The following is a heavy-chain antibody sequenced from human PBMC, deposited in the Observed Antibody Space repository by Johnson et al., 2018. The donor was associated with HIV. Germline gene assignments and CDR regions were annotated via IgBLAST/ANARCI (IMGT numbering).Heavy chain of an antibody. CDR3: ARVGVGGYSADGAFDI. CDR2: ISSSGSSI. Sequence: QVQLVESGGGLVKPGGSLRLSCVTSGFGFSTYYMSWIRQAPGKGLECLSYISSSGSSIYYTDSVKGRFTISRDNSKSTLYLQINSLRAEDAAVFYCARVGVGGYSADGAFDIWGQGTMVTVSS. CDR1: GFGFSTYY. V-gene: IGHV3-11*04. D-gene: IGHD2-15*01. J-gene: IGHJ3*02.